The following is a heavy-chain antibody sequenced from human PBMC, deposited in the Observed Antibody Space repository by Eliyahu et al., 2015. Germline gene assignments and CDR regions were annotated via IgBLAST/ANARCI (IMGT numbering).Heavy chain of an antibody. V-gene: IGHV4-34*01. CDR2: INHGGIT. Sequence: QVQLQQWGAGLLKPSETLSXTCAVYGGPFSDYYWSWIRQSPGKGLEWIGEINHGGITNYNPSLKSRVTISIDTSKNQFSLRLASVTAADTAIFYWFDTWGQGTQVTVSS. J-gene: IGHJ5*02. CDR1: GGPFSDYY. CDR3: FDT.